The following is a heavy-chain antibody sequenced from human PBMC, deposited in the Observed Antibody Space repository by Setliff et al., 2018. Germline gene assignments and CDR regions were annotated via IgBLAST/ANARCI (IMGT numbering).Heavy chain of an antibody. CDR3: ARTCSGSGCYAGLES. V-gene: IGHV3-23*01. CDR2: ISGSGGST. Sequence: GGSLRLSCAASGLFFRSYEMNWVRQTPGKGLEWVSAISGSGGSTDYADSVKGRFTISRDNSKNTLYLQMNGLRAEDTAIYYCARTCSGSGCYAGLESWGQGTPVTVSS. J-gene: IGHJ4*02. D-gene: IGHD2-15*01. CDR1: GLFFRSYE.